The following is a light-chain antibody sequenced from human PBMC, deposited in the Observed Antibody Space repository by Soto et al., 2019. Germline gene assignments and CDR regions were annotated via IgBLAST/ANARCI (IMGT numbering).Light chain of an antibody. CDR3: KQRSKWPIT. J-gene: IGKJ5*01. V-gene: IGKV3-11*01. Sequence: DILLTHSPATLSLPPVEIDTLSCSASQSVSTYLAWYQQKPGQAHRLFIYDASNRATGIKARSSGSGSGKDFTITIRSIENEDFEVYYCKQRSKWPITGGKGPRLEIK. CDR2: DAS. CDR1: QSVSTY.